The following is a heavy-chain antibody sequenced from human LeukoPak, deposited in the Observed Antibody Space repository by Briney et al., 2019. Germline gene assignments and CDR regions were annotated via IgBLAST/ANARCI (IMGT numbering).Heavy chain of an antibody. V-gene: IGHV3-30*02. J-gene: IGHJ5*02. CDR3: AKWYYYGSGSSNWFDP. D-gene: IGHD3-10*01. CDR2: IRYDGSNK. Sequence: GGSLRLSCAASGFTFSSYGMHWLRQALGKGLEWVAFIRYDGSNKYYADSAKGRFTISRDNSKNTLYLQMNSLRAEDTAVYYCAKWYYYGSGSSNWFDPWGQGTLVTVSS. CDR1: GFTFSSYG.